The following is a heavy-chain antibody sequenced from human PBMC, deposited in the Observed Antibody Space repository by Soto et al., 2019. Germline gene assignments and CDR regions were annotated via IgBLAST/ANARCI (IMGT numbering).Heavy chain of an antibody. CDR1: GYTLTELS. V-gene: IGHV1-24*01. Sequence: ASVKVSCKVSGYTLTELSMHWVRQAPGKGLEWMGGFDPEDGETIYAQKFQGRFTMTEDTSTDTAYMELSSLRSEDTAVYYCATPRRGDQLEHDFDHWGQGTLVTVSS. D-gene: IGHD1-1*01. CDR3: ATPRRGDQLEHDFDH. CDR2: FDPEDGET. J-gene: IGHJ4*02.